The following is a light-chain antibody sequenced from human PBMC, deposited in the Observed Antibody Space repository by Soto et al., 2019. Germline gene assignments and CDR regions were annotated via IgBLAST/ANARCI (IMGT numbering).Light chain of an antibody. Sequence: DIQMTHSPSTLSASVGDTVTITCRASQTLGSSLAWYQHKPGRAPYLLIYKTSTLEPGVPSRFSGYGSATEFTLAISGLQADDFATYYCQHYDSYSMTFGPGTKVDL. CDR3: QHYDSYSMT. CDR2: KTS. V-gene: IGKV1-5*03. J-gene: IGKJ3*01. CDR1: QTLGSS.